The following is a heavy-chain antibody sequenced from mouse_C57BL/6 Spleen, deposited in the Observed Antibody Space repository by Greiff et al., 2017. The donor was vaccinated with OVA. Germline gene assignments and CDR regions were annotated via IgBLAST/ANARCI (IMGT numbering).Heavy chain of an antibody. J-gene: IGHJ2*01. D-gene: IGHD2-2*01. CDR1: GYTFTSYD. CDR3: APMVTSGFFDY. CDR2: IYPRDGSN. V-gene: IGHV1-85*01. Sequence: QVQLQQSGPELVKPGASVKLSCKASGYTFTSYDINWVKQRPGQGLEWIGWIYPRDGSNKYNEKFKGKATLTVDTSSSTAYMELHSLTSEDSAVYFCAPMVTSGFFDYWGQGTTLTVSS.